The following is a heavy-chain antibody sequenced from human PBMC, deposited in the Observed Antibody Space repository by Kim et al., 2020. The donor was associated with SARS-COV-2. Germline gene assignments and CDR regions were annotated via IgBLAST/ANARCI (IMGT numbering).Heavy chain of an antibody. CDR1: GFTFSSYA. D-gene: IGHD3-22*01. CDR2: ISYDGSNK. J-gene: IGHJ4*02. CDR3: ARPSTGGYWAALDY. Sequence: GGSLRLSCAASGFTFSSYAMHWVRQAPGKGLEWVAVISYDGSNKYYADSVKGRFTISRDNSKNTLYLQMNSLRAEDTAVYYCARPSTGGYWAALDYWGQG. V-gene: IGHV3-30*04.